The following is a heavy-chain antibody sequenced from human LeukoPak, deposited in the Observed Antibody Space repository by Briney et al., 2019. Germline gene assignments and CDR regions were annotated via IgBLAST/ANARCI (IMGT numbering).Heavy chain of an antibody. J-gene: IGHJ1*01. CDR3: ARESTAGYNSSWYGFRN. CDR1: GFTFSGYW. D-gene: IGHD6-13*01. V-gene: IGHV3-7*01. Sequence: GGSLRLSCAASGFTFSGYWMSWVRQAPGKGLEWVANINQDGSEKYYVDSVKGRFTIYRDNAKNSLFLQMGSLRVEDTAVYYCARESTAGYNSSWYGFRNWGQGTLVSVSS. CDR2: INQDGSEK.